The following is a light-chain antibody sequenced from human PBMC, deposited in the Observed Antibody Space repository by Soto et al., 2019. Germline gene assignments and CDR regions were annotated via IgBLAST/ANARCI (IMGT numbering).Light chain of an antibody. V-gene: IGKV1-39*01. CDR1: QSISSP. CDR3: QQSYSTPQT. Sequence: DIQMTQSPSSLSASVGDRVTITCRASQSISSPLNWYQQKPGKAPKLLIYAASSLQSGVPSRFSGSGSGTDFTLTISSLQPEDFATYYCQQSYSTPQTFGQGTKLEIK. CDR2: AAS. J-gene: IGKJ2*01.